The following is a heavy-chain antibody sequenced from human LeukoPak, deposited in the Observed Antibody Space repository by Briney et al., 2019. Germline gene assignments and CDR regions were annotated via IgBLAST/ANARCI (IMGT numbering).Heavy chain of an antibody. V-gene: IGHV4-59*01. CDR2: ITYSGST. Sequence: SETLSLTCTVSGGSISSSYWSWIRQPPGKGLEWIGYITYSGSTNYNLSLKSRVTISVDTSKNQFSLKLSSVTAADTAVYYCARAPRRAWFDPWGQGTLVTVSS. J-gene: IGHJ5*02. CDR3: ARAPRRAWFDP. CDR1: GGSISSSY.